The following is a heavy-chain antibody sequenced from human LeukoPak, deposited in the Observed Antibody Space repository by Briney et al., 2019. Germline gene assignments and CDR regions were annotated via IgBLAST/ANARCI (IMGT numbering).Heavy chain of an antibody. CDR2: IYYSGST. CDR1: GGSISSGGYY. D-gene: IGHD4-17*01. Sequence: SETLSLTCTVSGGSISSGGYYWSWIRQHPGKGLEWIGYIYYSGSTYYNPSPKSRVTISVDTSKNQFSLKLSSVTAADTAVYYCARLGGDYVFDYWGQGTLVTVSS. J-gene: IGHJ4*02. V-gene: IGHV4-31*03. CDR3: ARLGGDYVFDY.